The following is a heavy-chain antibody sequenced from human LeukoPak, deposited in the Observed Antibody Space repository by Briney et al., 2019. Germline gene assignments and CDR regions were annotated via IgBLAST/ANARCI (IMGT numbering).Heavy chain of an antibody. Sequence: PGGSLRLSCAASGFTFTDYWMHWVRRAPGKGLVWVSIINTDTRGTYYADSVKGRFTISRDNAKNTLYLQMNSLRAEDTAVYYCAKDGSSGWYGDHWGQGTLVTVSS. CDR3: AKDGSSGWYGDH. CDR2: INTDTRGT. D-gene: IGHD6-19*01. CDR1: GFTFTDYW. J-gene: IGHJ4*02. V-gene: IGHV3-74*01.